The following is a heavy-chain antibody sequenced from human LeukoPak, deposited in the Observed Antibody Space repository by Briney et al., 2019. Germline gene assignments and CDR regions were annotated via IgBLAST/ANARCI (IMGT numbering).Heavy chain of an antibody. Sequence: PGGSLRLSCPASGFPFSYYAMHWVRQAPGKGLEWVALISYDGNNKYYADSVKGRFTISRDNSKNTLFLQMNSLRAEDTAVYYCARARYCSSISCRDAFDIWGQGTMITVSS. J-gene: IGHJ3*02. V-gene: IGHV3-30-3*01. D-gene: IGHD2-2*01. CDR1: GFPFSYYA. CDR2: ISYDGNNK. CDR3: ARARYCSSISCRDAFDI.